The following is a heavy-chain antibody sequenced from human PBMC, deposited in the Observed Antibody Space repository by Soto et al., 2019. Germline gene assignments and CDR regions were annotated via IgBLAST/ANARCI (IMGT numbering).Heavy chain of an antibody. Sequence: QVQLVQSGAEVKKPGSSVKVSCKASGGTFSSYTISWVRQAPGQGLEWMGRIIPILGIANYAQKFQGRVKTTAEKSTSTAYMELSSLRSEDTAVYYCAREGGRVVPAAMPRPVNWFDPWGQGTLVTVSS. CDR3: AREGGRVVPAAMPRPVNWFDP. CDR1: GGTFSSYT. V-gene: IGHV1-69*08. CDR2: IIPILGIA. D-gene: IGHD2-2*01. J-gene: IGHJ5*02.